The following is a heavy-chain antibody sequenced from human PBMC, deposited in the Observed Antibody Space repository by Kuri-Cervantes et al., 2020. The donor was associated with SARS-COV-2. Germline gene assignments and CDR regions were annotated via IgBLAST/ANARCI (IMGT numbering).Heavy chain of an antibody. CDR3: AKDRRMVGTTRWFDP. V-gene: IGHV3-9*01. CDR2: ISWNSGSI. Sequence: SLKISCAASGFTFDDYAMHWVRQAPGKGLEWVSGISWNSGSIGYADSVKGRFTISRDNSKNTLYLQTNSLRAEDTAVYYCAKDRRMVGTTRWFDPWGQGTLVTVSS. J-gene: IGHJ5*02. CDR1: GFTFDDYA. D-gene: IGHD1-26*01.